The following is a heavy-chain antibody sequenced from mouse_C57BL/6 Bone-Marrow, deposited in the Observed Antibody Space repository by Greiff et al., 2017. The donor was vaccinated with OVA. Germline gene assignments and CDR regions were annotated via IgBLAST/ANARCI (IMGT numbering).Heavy chain of an antibody. Sequence: VQLQQSGAELMKPGASVKLSCKATGYTFTGYWIEWVKQRPGHGLEWIGAILPGSGSTNYHEKFKGKATFTADTSSNTAYMQLSSLTTEDSAIYYCARGGSSYLNYWGQGTTLTVSS. V-gene: IGHV1-9*01. CDR1: GYTFTGYW. CDR3: ARGGSSYLNY. D-gene: IGHD1-1*01. J-gene: IGHJ2*01. CDR2: ILPGSGST.